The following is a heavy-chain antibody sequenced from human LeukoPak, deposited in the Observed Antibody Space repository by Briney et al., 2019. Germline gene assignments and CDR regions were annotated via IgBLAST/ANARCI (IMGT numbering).Heavy chain of an antibody. CDR2: ISGSGGST. CDR3: AKQYSSGWYLGYFGY. J-gene: IGHJ4*02. V-gene: IGHV3-23*01. D-gene: IGHD6-19*01. CDR1: GFTFSTYA. Sequence: GGSLRLSCAASGFTFSTYAMSWVRQAPGKGLEWVSIISGSGGSTYYADSVKGRFTVSRDNSNNTLYLQMNSLRAEDTAVYYCAKQYSSGWYLGYFGYWGQGTLVTVSS.